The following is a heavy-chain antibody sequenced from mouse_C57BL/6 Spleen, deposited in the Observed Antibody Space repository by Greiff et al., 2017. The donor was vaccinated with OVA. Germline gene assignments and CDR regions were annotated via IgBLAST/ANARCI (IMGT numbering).Heavy chain of an antibody. CDR3: ARDQDGRVGY. CDR2: IYPSRGYT. Sequence: VQLPQSGSELAMPGASVTMSCKASGYTFTSYCMRWVIQRSGQGLAWIGSIYPSRGYTKYNQKFPDNATLTADKSASTAYMQLSSLTYEDSAVYVCARDQDGRVGYRGQGTLLTVSA. J-gene: IGHJ3*01. CDR1: GYTFTSYC. D-gene: IGHD1-1*02. V-gene: IGHV1-7*01.